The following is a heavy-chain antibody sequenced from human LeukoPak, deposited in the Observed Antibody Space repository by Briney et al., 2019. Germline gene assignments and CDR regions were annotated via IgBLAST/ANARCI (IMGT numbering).Heavy chain of an antibody. J-gene: IGHJ4*02. D-gene: IGHD4-23*01. V-gene: IGHV4-61*08. CDR3: ARHPYGGNARGPFDY. CDR2: IYTSGST. CDR1: GGSISSGGYY. Sequence: SETLSLTCTVSGGSISSGGYYWSWLRQPPGKGLEWIGYIYTSGSTNYNPSLKSRVTISVDTSKNQFSLKLSSVTAADTAVYYCARHPYGGNARGPFDYWGQGTLVTVSS.